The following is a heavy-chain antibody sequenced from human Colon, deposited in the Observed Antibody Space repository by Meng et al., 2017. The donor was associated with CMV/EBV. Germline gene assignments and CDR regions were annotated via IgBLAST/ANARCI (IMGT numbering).Heavy chain of an antibody. D-gene: IGHD1-26*01. CDR2: ISYSGGT. V-gene: IGHV4-39*07. J-gene: IGHJ4*02. CDR1: GASITSSNFY. Sequence: SETLSLTCTVSGASITSSNFYWGWIRQSPGKGLEWIGSISYSGGTSYKPSFQSRVTLSIDTSKNQFSLKLTSVSAADTALYHCARDIRFTLPKSGSHHYFDHWGRGTLVTVSS. CDR3: ARDIRFTLPKSGSHHYFDH.